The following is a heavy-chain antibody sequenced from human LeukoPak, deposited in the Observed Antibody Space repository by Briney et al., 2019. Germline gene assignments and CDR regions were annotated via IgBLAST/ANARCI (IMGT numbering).Heavy chain of an antibody. Sequence: ASVKVSCKVSGRTLNEVSIHWVRQAPGKGLEWMGGFNPEDGEIIYAQTFQGRLTMTEDTSTDTAYMDLSRLNSEDTAVYYCASPRYEYYFDYWGQGSLVTVSA. CDR2: FNPEDGEI. V-gene: IGHV1-24*01. CDR3: ASPRYEYYFDY. D-gene: IGHD3-3*01. J-gene: IGHJ4*02. CDR1: GRTLNEVS.